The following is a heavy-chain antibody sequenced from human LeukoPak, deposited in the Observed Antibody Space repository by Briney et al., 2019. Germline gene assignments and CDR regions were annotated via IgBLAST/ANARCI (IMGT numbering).Heavy chain of an antibody. J-gene: IGHJ6*02. CDR1: GFTGSSNY. Sequence: GGSLRRSCAASGFTGSSNYMSWVRQAPGKGLEWGSVIYSGGTTYYADSVKGRFTISRHNSKNTLYLQMNRLRAEDTAVYYCAREGARLYGMDVWGQGTTVTVSS. CDR3: AREGARLYGMDV. CDR2: IYSGGTT. V-gene: IGHV3-53*04.